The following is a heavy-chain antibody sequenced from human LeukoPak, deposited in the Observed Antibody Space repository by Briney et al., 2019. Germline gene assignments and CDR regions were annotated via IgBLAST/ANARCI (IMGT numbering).Heavy chain of an antibody. D-gene: IGHD3-22*01. J-gene: IGHJ4*02. CDR1: GGSISRHY. V-gene: IGHV4-59*11. CDR3: ATYYDSSGYRFDY. Sequence: SETLSLTCTVSGGSISRHYWSWIRQPPGKGLEWIGYIYHSGSTNYNPSLKSRVTILVDKSKNQFSLKLSSVTAADTAVYYCATYYDSSGYRFDYWGQGTLVTVSS. CDR2: IYHSGST.